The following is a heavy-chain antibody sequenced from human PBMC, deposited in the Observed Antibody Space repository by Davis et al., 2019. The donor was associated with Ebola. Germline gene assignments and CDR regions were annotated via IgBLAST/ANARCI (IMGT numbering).Heavy chain of an antibody. CDR1: GFSFSGYT. CDR3: AKDNRNIWSEV. CDR2: GTSADT. Sequence: GESLKISCAASGFSFSGYTMNWVRQAPGKGLEWVSTYGTSADTYYADSVKGRFTISRDNSKNTLYLQMNGLRVEDTAIYYCAKDNRNIWSEVWGQGTMVTVSS. J-gene: IGHJ3*01. D-gene: IGHD2/OR15-2a*01. V-gene: IGHV3-23*01.